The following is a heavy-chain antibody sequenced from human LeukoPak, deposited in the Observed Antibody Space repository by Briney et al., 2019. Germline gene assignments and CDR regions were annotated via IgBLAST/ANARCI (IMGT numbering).Heavy chain of an antibody. CDR1: GFILISYA. J-gene: IGHJ4*02. CDR3: AKGDCRGGNCYSPFDY. CDR2: ISGSSITT. Sequence: GSLLLSCAASGFILISYAMSWVRQAPGAWLEWVSPISGSSITTYYADSVKGRFTISRDYSKNTLYLQMNSLRAEDTAVYYCAKGDCRGGNCYSPFDYWGQGTLVTVSS. D-gene: IGHD2-15*01. V-gene: IGHV3-23*01.